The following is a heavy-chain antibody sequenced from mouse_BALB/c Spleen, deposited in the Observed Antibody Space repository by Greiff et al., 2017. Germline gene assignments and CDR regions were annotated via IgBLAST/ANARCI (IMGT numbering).Heavy chain of an antibody. Sequence: ESGPGLVKPSQSLSLTCTVTGYSITSDYAWNWIRQFPGNKLEWMGYISYSGSTSYNPSLKSRISITRDTSKNQFFLQLNSVTTEDTATYYCARPIYYYAMDYWGQGTSVTVSS. CDR2: ISYSGST. CDR3: ARPIYYYAMDY. J-gene: IGHJ4*01. V-gene: IGHV3-2*02. CDR1: GYSITSDYA.